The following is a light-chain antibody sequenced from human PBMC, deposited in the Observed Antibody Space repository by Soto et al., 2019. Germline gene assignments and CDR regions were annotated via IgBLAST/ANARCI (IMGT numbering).Light chain of an antibody. Sequence: DLQMTQSPSSLSASVGDRVTITCRASQSISSHLNWYQKKPGKAPKLLVFAASSLQGGVPSRFSGSGSGTDFTLTISSLQPEDFATYYCQQSYSSPFTFGQGTKLEIK. CDR2: AAS. J-gene: IGKJ2*01. V-gene: IGKV1-39*01. CDR3: QQSYSSPFT. CDR1: QSISSH.